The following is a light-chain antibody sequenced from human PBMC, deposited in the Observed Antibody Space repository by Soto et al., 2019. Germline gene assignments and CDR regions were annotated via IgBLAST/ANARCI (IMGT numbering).Light chain of an antibody. CDR2: GAS. V-gene: IGKV1-27*01. CDR1: QDISNY. CDR3: QKYHSAPRT. J-gene: IGKJ1*01. Sequence: DIQMTQSPSSLSSSVGDRVTITCRANQDISNYLAWYQQKQGKDPKLLIYGASTLQSGVPSRFSGSGSGTDFTLTISSLQPEDIATYYCQKYHSAPRTFGQGTKVEIK.